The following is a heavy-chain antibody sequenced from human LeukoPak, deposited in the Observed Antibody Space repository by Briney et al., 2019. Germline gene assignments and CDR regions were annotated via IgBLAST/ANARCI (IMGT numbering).Heavy chain of an antibody. CDR3: ARDDYGALDY. J-gene: IGHJ4*02. V-gene: IGHV3-7*01. CDR1: GFIFSSYW. Sequence: GGSLRLSCAASGFIFSSYWMSWVRQAPGKGLEWVANIKQDGSEKYYVDSVKGRFTISRDNAKNSLYLQMNSLRAEDTAVYYCARDDYGALDYWGQGTLVTVSS. CDR2: IKQDGSEK. D-gene: IGHD4-17*01.